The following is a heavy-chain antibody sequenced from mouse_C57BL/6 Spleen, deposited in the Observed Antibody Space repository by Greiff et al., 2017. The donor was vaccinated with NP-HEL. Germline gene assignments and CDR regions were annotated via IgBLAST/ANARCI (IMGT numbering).Heavy chain of an antibody. CDR1: GYSITSGYY. D-gene: IGHD2-1*01. J-gene: IGHJ2*01. V-gene: IGHV3-6*01. CDR3: ASGVTFFDD. CDR2: ISYDGSN. Sequence: EVQVVESGPGLVKPSQSLSLTCSVTGYSITSGYYWYLIRQFPGNKLEWMGYISYDGSNNYNPSLKNRISITRDTSKNQFFLKVNSVTTEDTATYYCASGVTFFDDWGQGTTLTVSS.